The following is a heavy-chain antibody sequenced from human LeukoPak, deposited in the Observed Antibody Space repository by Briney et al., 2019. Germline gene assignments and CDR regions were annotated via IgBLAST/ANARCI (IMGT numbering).Heavy chain of an antibody. D-gene: IGHD3-10*01. CDR2: INHSGST. CDR1: GGSFSGYY. V-gene: IGHV4-34*01. Sequence: PSETLSLTCAVYGGSFSGYYWSWIRQPPGKGLEWIGEINHSGSTNYNPSLKSRVTISVDTSKNQFSLKLSSVTAADTAVYYCATGLRSSGNWFDPWGQGTLVTVSS. J-gene: IGHJ5*02. CDR3: ATGLRSSGNWFDP.